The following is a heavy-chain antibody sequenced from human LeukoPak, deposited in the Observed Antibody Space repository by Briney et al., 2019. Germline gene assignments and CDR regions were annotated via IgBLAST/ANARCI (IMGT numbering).Heavy chain of an antibody. Sequence: GGSLRLSYAASGFTFSSYEMNWVRQTPGKGLQWISYISSGGSAKYYADAVKGRFTIYRDNAKKSVYLQMNSLRAEDTAVYYCAGPWEEFFFDNWGQGTLVTVSS. V-gene: IGHV3-48*03. CDR3: AGPWEEFFFDN. J-gene: IGHJ4*02. CDR2: ISSGGSAK. CDR1: GFTFSSYE. D-gene: IGHD1-26*01.